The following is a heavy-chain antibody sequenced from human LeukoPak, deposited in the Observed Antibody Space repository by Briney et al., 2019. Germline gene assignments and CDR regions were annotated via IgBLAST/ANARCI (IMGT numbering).Heavy chain of an antibody. CDR3: ARGRVYGPGSYSLTLS. Sequence: PSETLSLTCAVYGGSFSCYYCGWIRQPPGKRLEWIGEINHSGSTNYNPSLKSRVTISVDTSKKQFSLKLSSVTAADTAVYYCARGRVYGPGSYSLTLSWGQGTLLTVSS. D-gene: IGHD3-10*01. CDR1: GGSFSCYY. CDR2: INHSGST. J-gene: IGHJ4*02. V-gene: IGHV4-34*01.